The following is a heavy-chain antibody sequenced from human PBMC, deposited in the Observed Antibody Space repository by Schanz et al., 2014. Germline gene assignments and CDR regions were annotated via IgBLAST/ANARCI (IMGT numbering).Heavy chain of an antibody. CDR1: GGTFSSYT. CDR2: IIPILDVG. D-gene: IGHD2-2*01. V-gene: IGHV1-69*02. Sequence: QLQLVQSGAEVKKPGSSVKVSCKLSGGTFSSYTISWMRQAPGQGLEWMGKIIPILDVGNYAQQFQGRVTFTADKSTSTAYMELSSLRYEDTALYYCARGTMPGTFDIWGQGTMVTASS. CDR3: ARGTMPGTFDI. J-gene: IGHJ3*02.